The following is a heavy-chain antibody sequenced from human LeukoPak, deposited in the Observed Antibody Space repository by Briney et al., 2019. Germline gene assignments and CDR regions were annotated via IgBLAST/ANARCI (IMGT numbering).Heavy chain of an antibody. V-gene: IGHV1-3*01. CDR3: ARVGHSGYDVSPYFDY. J-gene: IGHJ4*02. CDR1: GFTFTSSA. Sequence: GASVKVSCKASGFTFTSSAVHWVRQAPGQRLEWMGWINAGNGNTKYSQKFQGRVTITRDTSASTAYMELSSLRSEDTAVYYCARVGHSGYDVSPYFDYWGQGTLVTVSS. CDR2: INAGNGNT. D-gene: IGHD5-12*01.